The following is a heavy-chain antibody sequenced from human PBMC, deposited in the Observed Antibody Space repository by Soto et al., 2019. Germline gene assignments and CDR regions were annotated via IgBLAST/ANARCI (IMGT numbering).Heavy chain of an antibody. CDR1: GGSITSYY. J-gene: IGHJ6*02. CDR3: ARADYGGTYYYYYGMDV. CDR2: IYYSGST. D-gene: IGHD4-17*01. Sequence: PSATLSLTCTVTGGSITSYYWNWILQPPGKGLEWIGYIYYSGSTNYNPSLKSRVTISVDTSKNQFSLKLSSVTAADTAVYYCARADYGGTYYYYYGMDVWGQGTTVT. V-gene: IGHV4-59*07.